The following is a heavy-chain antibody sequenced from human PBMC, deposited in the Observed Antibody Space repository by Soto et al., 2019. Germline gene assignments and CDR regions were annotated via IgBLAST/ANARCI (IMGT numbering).Heavy chain of an antibody. CDR1: GGCITSGAHY. V-gene: IGHV4-31*03. Sequence: LSLTCTVSGGCITSGAHYCTWIRQPPGKGLEWIGYIYYSGSTYYNPSLQSRLTISVDTSKNQFSLKLNSVTAADTAVYYCARGSFSSTSSWFDPWGQGTLVTVSS. J-gene: IGHJ5*02. D-gene: IGHD6-6*01. CDR3: ARGSFSSTSSWFDP. CDR2: IYYSGST.